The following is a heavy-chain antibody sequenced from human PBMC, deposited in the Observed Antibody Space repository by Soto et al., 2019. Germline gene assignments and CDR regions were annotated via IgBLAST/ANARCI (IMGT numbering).Heavy chain of an antibody. CDR3: ARDYDILTGYYAHYYGMDV. D-gene: IGHD3-9*01. CDR2: IYYSRST. J-gene: IGHJ6*02. V-gene: IGHV4-30-4*01. CDR1: GGSISSGDYY. Sequence: PSETLSLTCTVSGGSISSGDYYWSWIRQPPGKGLEWIGYIYYSRSTYYNPSLKSRVTISVDTSKNQFSLKLSSVTAADTAAYYCARDYDILTGYYAHYYGMDVWGQGTTVTVSS.